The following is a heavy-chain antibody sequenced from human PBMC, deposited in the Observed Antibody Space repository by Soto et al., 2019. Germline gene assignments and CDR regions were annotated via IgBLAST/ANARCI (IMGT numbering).Heavy chain of an antibody. CDR3: AKDQYYYDSSGYYQLHYYYGMDV. Sequence: QVQLVESGGGVVQPGRSLRLSCAASGFTFSSYGMHWVRQAPGKGLEWVAVISYDGSNKYYADSVKGRFTISRDNSKNALYLQMSSLRAEDTAVYYCAKDQYYYDSSGYYQLHYYYGMDVWGQGTTVTVSS. V-gene: IGHV3-30*18. J-gene: IGHJ6*02. CDR1: GFTFSSYG. CDR2: ISYDGSNK. D-gene: IGHD3-22*01.